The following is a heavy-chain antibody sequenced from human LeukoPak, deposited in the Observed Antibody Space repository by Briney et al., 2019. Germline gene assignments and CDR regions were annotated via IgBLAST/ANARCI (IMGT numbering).Heavy chain of an antibody. D-gene: IGHD6-19*01. J-gene: IGHJ5*02. CDR1: GGSFSDHY. CDR3: AKGYSNGYGA. CDR2: ISGSGAST. Sequence: ETLSLTCGVYGGSFSDHYWTWIRHSPGKGLEWVSTISGSGASTYYADAVRGRFTISRDNSRNTLQLQMNSLRAEDTAVYYCAKGYSNGYGAWGQGTLVTVSS. V-gene: IGHV3-23*01.